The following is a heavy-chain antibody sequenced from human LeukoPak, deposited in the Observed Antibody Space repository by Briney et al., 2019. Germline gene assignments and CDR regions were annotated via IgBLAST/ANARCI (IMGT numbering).Heavy chain of an antibody. CDR3: ARVGRTIFGVYYYYYYMDV. CDR1: GGTFRTYG. Sequence: ASVKVSCKASGGTFRTYGISWVRQAPGQGLEWMGGIIPIFGTTNYAQKFQDGVTITADKSTSTAYMELSSLRSEDTAVYYCARVGRTIFGVYYYYYYMDVWGKGTTVTVSS. V-gene: IGHV1-69*06. D-gene: IGHD3-3*01. CDR2: IIPIFGTT. J-gene: IGHJ6*03.